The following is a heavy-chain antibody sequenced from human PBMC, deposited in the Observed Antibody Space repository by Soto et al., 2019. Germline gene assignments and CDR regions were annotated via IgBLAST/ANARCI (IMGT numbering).Heavy chain of an antibody. CDR1: GFTFSSYA. CDR2: ISGRGFST. V-gene: IGHV3-23*01. CDR3: AKEPGDYPSDYVDY. J-gene: IGHJ4*02. D-gene: IGHD4-17*01. Sequence: EVQLLESGGGLVQPGGSLRLSCAASGFTFSSYAMSWVRQAPGKGLEWVSAISGRGFSTYYADSVKGRFTVSRDTSKNTRFLQMNSLRAEDTAVYYCAKEPGDYPSDYVDYWGQGTLVTVSS.